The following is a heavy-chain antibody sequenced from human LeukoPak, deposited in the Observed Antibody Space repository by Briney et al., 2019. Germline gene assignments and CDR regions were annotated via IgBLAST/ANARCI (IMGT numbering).Heavy chain of an antibody. V-gene: IGHV1-2*02. CDR1: GYTFTGYY. CDR2: INPNSGGT. J-gene: IGHJ6*03. D-gene: IGHD3-22*01. Sequence: ASVKVSCKASGYTFTGYYMHWVRQAPGQGLEWMGWINPNSGGTNYAQKFQGRVTMTRDTSISTAYMELSRLRSDDTAVYYCARGYHDSSGYYPIPSYMDVWGKGTTVTVSS. CDR3: ARGYHDSSGYYPIPSYMDV.